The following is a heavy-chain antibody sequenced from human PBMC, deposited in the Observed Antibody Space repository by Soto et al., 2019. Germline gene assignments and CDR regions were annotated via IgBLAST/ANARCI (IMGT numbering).Heavy chain of an antibody. Sequence: LSLTCAVSGGSFTSNNWWTWVRQPPGQGLEWIGEIYRTGSTNYNPSLKSRVTISLDKSENQFSLKVTSLTAADTAVYYCASRDPGTSVDYWGQGTLVTVS. CDR1: GGSFTSNNW. CDR2: IYRTGST. CDR3: ASRDPGTSVDY. J-gene: IGHJ4*02. D-gene: IGHD1-7*01. V-gene: IGHV4-4*02.